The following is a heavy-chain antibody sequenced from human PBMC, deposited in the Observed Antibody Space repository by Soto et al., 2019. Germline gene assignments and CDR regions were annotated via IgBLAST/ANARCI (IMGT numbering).Heavy chain of an antibody. CDR3: AKDSSFYGYTYGSH. J-gene: IGHJ4*02. V-gene: IGHV3-30*18. D-gene: IGHD5-18*01. CDR2: ISHDGGNK. CDR1: AFTFSSYG. Sequence: GGSLRHSCAASAFTFSSYGIHWVRQAPGKGLEWVAGISHDGGNKYYADSVKGRFTISRDNSKNTLYLQMNSLRAEDTAVYYCAKDSSFYGYTYGSHWGQGTLVTVSS.